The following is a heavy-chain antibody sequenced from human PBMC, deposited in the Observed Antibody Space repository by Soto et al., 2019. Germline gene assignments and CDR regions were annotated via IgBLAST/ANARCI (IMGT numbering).Heavy chain of an antibody. J-gene: IGHJ4*02. CDR3: TTDNHYDLWSGTYMAFDY. D-gene: IGHD3-3*01. V-gene: IGHV3-15*01. CDR2: IKSRTDGGTT. CDR1: GFIFNNAW. Sequence: WGSLKLSCASSGFIFNNAWRSWVLQAPGKGPEWVGRIKSRTDGGTTDYAAPVEGRFTISRDDSRNMLYLQMNSLKTEDTAVYYCTTDNHYDLWSGTYMAFDYWGQGTLVTVSS.